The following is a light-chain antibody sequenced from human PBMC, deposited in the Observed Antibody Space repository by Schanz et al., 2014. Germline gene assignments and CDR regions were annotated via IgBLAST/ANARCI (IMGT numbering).Light chain of an antibody. J-gene: IGKJ4*01. CDR3: QQRSNWPLT. V-gene: IGKV3D-20*02. Sequence: DIVLTQSPGTLSLSPGERATLSCRASQTVNINYLAWYQQKPGQAPRLLIYGASSRATGIPDRFSGSGSGTDFTLTISRLEPEDFAVYYCQQRSNWPLTFGGGTKVE. CDR2: GAS. CDR1: QTVNINY.